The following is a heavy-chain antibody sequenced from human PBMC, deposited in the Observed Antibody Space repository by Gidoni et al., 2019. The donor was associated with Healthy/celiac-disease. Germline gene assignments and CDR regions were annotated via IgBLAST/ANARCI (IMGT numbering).Heavy chain of an antibody. V-gene: IGHV3-30*03. J-gene: IGHJ4*02. CDR2: ISYDGSNK. Sequence: QVQLVESGGGVVQPGRSLRLSCAASGFTFRSHGMHWVRQAPGKGLEWVAVISYDGSNKYYADSVKGRFTISRDNSKNTLYLQMNSLRAEDTAVYYCARDTQDIVVVVAATLLTYFDYWGQGTLVTVSS. D-gene: IGHD2-15*01. CDR3: ARDTQDIVVVVAATLLTYFDY. CDR1: GFTFRSHG.